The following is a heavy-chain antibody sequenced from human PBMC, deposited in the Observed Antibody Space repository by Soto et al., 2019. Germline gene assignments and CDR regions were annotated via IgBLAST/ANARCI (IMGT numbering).Heavy chain of an antibody. CDR2: ISYDGSNK. Sequence: QVQLVESGGGVVQPGRSLRLSCAASGFTFSSYGMHWVRQAPGKGLAWVAGISYDGSNKYEADSVKGRFTNSRDNSKNTLYLQMDSLRTEDTAVYYCAKIEVGATTGVLEVWGQGTTVTVSS. V-gene: IGHV3-30*18. D-gene: IGHD1-26*01. CDR3: AKIEVGATTGVLEV. CDR1: GFTFSSYG. J-gene: IGHJ6*02.